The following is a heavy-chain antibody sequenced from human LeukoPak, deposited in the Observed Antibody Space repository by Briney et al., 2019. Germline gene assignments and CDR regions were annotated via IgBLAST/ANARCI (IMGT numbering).Heavy chain of an antibody. CDR2: ISSGSTYM. V-gene: IGHV3-21*01. Sequence: GGSLRLSCAASGFTFSSYSMNWVRQAPGKGLEWVSSISSGSTYMYYADSVKGRFTISRDNAQNSMYLQMNGLRAEDTAVYYCGRVGGRSKAAKGDAFDIWGQGTMVTVSS. J-gene: IGHJ3*02. CDR3: GRVGGRSKAAKGDAFDI. D-gene: IGHD6-6*01. CDR1: GFTFSSYS.